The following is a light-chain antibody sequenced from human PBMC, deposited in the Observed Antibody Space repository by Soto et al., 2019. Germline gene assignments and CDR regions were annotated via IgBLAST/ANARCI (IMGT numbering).Light chain of an antibody. CDR2: DDN. V-gene: IGLV6-57*01. J-gene: IGLJ3*02. CDR1: SGSIASNY. Sequence: NFMLTQPHSVSESPGKTVTISCTRSSGSIASNYVQWYQQRPGTSPTTVIYDDNQRPSGVPDRFSGSIDTSSSSASLTISGLKTEDEADYYCQSYDSSNHQVFGGGTKLTVL. CDR3: QSYDSSNHQV.